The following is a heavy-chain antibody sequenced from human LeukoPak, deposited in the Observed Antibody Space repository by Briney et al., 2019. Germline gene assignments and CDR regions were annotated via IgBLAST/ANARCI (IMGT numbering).Heavy chain of an antibody. J-gene: IGHJ3*02. CDR3: ARVSILIVPYYAFDI. Sequence: GGSLRLSCAASGFSFSSYSMKWVRHAPGKGLEWVSSISSSSNYIYYADSVRGLFTISRDNAKNSLYLQMNSLRAEDTAVYYCARVSILIVPYYAFDIWGQGTMVAVSS. CDR2: ISSSSNYI. CDR1: GFSFSSYS. D-gene: IGHD2/OR15-2a*01. V-gene: IGHV3-21*01.